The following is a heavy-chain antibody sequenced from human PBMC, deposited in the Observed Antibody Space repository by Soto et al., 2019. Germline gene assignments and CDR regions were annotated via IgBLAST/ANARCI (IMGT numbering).Heavy chain of an antibody. CDR2: MNPNSGNT. D-gene: IGHD6-19*01. Sequence: QVQLVQSGAEVKKPGASVKVSCKASGYTFTSYDINWVRQATGQGLEWMGWMNPNSGNTGYAQKFQGRVTMNRNPSILTEYMELSSLRSEVTAVYYCASSPVQGSGWYADYWGQGTLVTVS. CDR1: GYTFTSYD. J-gene: IGHJ4*02. CDR3: ASSPVQGSGWYADY. V-gene: IGHV1-8*01.